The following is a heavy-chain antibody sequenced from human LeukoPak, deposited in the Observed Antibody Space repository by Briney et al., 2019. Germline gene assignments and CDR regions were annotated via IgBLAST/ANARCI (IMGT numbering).Heavy chain of an antibody. CDR1: GFTFSSYS. CDR3: ARGGIWSGELWDWYFDL. Sequence: GGSLRLSCAASGFTFSSYSMNWVRQAPGKGLEWVSSISSSSSYIYYADSVKGRFTISRDNAKNSLYLQMNSLRAEDTAVYYCARGGIWSGELWDWYFDLWGRGTLVTVSS. J-gene: IGHJ2*01. V-gene: IGHV3-21*04. CDR2: ISSSSSYI. D-gene: IGHD3-10*01.